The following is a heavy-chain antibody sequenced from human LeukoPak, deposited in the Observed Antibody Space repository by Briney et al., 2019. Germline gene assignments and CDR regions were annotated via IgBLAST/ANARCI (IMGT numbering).Heavy chain of an antibody. CDR2: INHSGST. CDR1: GGSFSGYY. J-gene: IGHJ5*02. D-gene: IGHD6-13*01. V-gene: IGHV4-34*01. CDR3: ARGVAAAGSRSWFDP. Sequence: SETLSLTCAVYGGSFSGYYWSWIRQPPGKGLEWIGEINHSGSTNYNPSLKSRVTISVDTSKNQFSLKLSSVTAADTAVYYCARGVAAAGSRSWFDPWGRGTLVTVSS.